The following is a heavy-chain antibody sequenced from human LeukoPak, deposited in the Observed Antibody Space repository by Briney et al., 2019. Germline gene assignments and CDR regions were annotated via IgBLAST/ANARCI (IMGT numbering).Heavy chain of an antibody. D-gene: IGHD3-10*01. V-gene: IGHV3-66*01. CDR3: ARPSSLDGSGRYYIDY. Sequence: GGSLRLSCAVSGCTVSNNFMNWIRQAPGKGLEWVSVTHSDGTTYFADSVQGRFTISRDNSKNTLYLQMNSLTDEDTAVYYCARPSSLDGSGRYYIDYWGQGTLVTVSS. J-gene: IGHJ4*02. CDR1: GCTVSNNF. CDR2: THSDGTT.